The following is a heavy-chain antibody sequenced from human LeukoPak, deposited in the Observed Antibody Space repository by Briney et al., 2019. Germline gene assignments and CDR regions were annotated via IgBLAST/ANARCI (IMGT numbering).Heavy chain of an antibody. J-gene: IGHJ4*02. V-gene: IGHV3-74*01. Sequence: GGSLRLSCAASGLAFSAYKMHWVRQAPRKGLVWVSRISTDGYTTDYADFVQGRFTASRDNTKNTRSLEMNSLRAEDTAVYYCVVGGSPGYWGQGTLVTVSS. CDR2: ISTDGYTT. CDR3: VVGGSPGY. D-gene: IGHD2-15*01. CDR1: GLAFSAYK.